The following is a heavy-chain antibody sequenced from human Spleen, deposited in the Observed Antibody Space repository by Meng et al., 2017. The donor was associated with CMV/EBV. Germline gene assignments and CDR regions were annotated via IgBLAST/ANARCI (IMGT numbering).Heavy chain of an antibody. CDR1: GGSISSGDYY. V-gene: IGHV4-30-4*08. J-gene: IGHJ4*02. Sequence: QGRLQESGPGLGKRSEPLSLTCTVPGGSISSGDYYWSWIRQPPGKGLEWIGYIYYSGSTYYNPSLKSRVTISVDTSKNQFSLKLSSVTAADTAVYYCARDGGYHRAAGPYWGQGTLVTVSS. CDR2: IYYSGST. D-gene: IGHD2-15*01. CDR3: ARDGGYHRAAGPY.